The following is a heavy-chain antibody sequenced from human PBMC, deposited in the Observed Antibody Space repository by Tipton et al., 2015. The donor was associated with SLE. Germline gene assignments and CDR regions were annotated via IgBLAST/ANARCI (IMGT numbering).Heavy chain of an antibody. D-gene: IGHD5-24*01. J-gene: IGHJ4*02. V-gene: IGHV4-4*07. CDR2: VYSSGSA. Sequence: TLSLTCSVSGDSITSYYWSWFRQSTGRGLEWIGRVYSSGSANYNPALISRVSMSVGISKNQFFLTLRSVTAADTAVYFCARGDVDWGQGTLVTVSS. CDR3: ARGDVD. CDR1: GDSITSYY.